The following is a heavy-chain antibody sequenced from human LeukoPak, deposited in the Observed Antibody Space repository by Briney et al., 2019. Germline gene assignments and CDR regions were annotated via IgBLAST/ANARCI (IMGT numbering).Heavy chain of an antibody. D-gene: IGHD2-21*02. Sequence: PGGSLRLSCAASGFAFSHYWMSWVRQAPGKGLEWLANIRQDGSDNYYADSVEGRFTFSRDNARNSLYLQMNTLRADDTAVYYCARDPVVTAIGNFDYWGQGTLVTVSS. CDR1: GFAFSHYW. J-gene: IGHJ4*02. CDR3: ARDPVVTAIGNFDY. CDR2: IRQDGSDN. V-gene: IGHV3-7*01.